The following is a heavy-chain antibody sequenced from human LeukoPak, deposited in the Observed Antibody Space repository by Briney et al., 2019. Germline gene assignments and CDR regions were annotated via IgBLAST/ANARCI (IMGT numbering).Heavy chain of an antibody. D-gene: IGHD1-14*01. V-gene: IGHV1-69*04. CDR3: ARVISGTWLWF. CDR1: GGTFSSYA. CDR2: IIPTLEIA. J-gene: IGHJ4*02. Sequence: GASVTVSCKASGGTFSSYAISWVRQAPGRGLEWMGRIIPTLEIANYAQKFQGRVTISADKSTSTAYMELSSLRPEDTAVYYCARVISGTWLWFWGQGTLVTVSS.